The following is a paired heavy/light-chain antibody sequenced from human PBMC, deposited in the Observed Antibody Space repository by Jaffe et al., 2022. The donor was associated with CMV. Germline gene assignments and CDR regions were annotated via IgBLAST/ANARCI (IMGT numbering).Heavy chain of an antibody. CDR3: ARHPRPYSYPSDFYYMDV. CDR1: GGSISSNDYY. D-gene: IGHD3-10*01. V-gene: IGHV4-39*01. J-gene: IGHJ6*03. CDR2: IHYRGTT. Sequence: QLQLQESGPGLLKPSETLSLTCTVSGGSISSNDYYWGWIRQPPGKGLEWIGSIHYRGTTYSNPSLKSRVTISVDMSQNQFSLKLTSVTAADTAVYYCARHPRPYSYPSDFYYMDVWGKGTTVTASS.
Light chain of an antibody. CDR1: QSIGRR. V-gene: IGKV1-5*03. Sequence: DIQMTQSPSTLSTSVGDRVTITCRASQSIGRRLAWYQQKPGKAPKVLIYEASILESGVPSRFSGSGSGTEFTLTISSLQPDDFATYYCQQYNALYNFGQGTKLEIK. CDR2: EAS. CDR3: QQYNALYN. J-gene: IGKJ2*01.